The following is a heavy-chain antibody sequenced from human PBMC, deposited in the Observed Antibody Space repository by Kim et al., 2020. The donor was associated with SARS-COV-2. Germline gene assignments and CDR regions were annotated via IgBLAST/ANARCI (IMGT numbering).Heavy chain of an antibody. V-gene: IGHV1-2*04. CDR3: ARDLRTYSSSWYAGFGPNNYYYGRDV. CDR1: GYTFTGYY. D-gene: IGHD6-13*01. CDR2: INPNSGGT. J-gene: IGHJ6*02. Sequence: ASVKVSCKASGYTFTGYYMHWVRQAPGQGLEWMGWINPNSGGTNYAQKFQGWVTMTRDTSISTAYMELSRLRSDDTAVYYCARDLRTYSSSWYAGFGPNNYYYGRDVWGQGTTVTVSS.